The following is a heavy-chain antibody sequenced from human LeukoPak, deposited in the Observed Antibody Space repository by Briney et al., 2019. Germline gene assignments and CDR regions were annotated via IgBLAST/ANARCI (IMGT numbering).Heavy chain of an antibody. J-gene: IGHJ5*02. CDR2: IYYSGNT. CDR1: GVSINSDGYY. V-gene: IGHV4-31*03. CDR3: ARRKARAWFDP. Sequence: SQTLFLTCTVSGVSINSDGYYWIWIRQHPGKGLEWIAYIYYSGNTYYNPSLKSRVTISVDTSENHVSLKLSSVTAADTAVYYCARRKARAWFDPWGQGTLVTVSS.